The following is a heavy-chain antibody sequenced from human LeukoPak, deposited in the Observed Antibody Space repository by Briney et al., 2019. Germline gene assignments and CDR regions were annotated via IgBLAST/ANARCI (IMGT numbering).Heavy chain of an antibody. D-gene: IGHD3-10*01. Sequence: GGSLRLSCASPGFTFSDYYMTWIRQAPGKGLEWLSYISSTTGRIIYYADSVKGRFTISRDNTKNSLFLQMASLRVEDTAVYYCARYYSDAFDVWGQGTVVTVSS. CDR1: GFTFSDYY. V-gene: IGHV3-11*04. CDR2: ISSTTGRII. J-gene: IGHJ3*01. CDR3: ARYYSDAFDV.